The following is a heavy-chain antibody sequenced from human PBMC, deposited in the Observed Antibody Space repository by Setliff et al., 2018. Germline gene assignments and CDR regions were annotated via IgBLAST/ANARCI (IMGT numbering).Heavy chain of an antibody. Sequence: GGSLRLSCAASAFTFNKYAVTWLRQAPGKGLEWVSSITVSGHSTYADSVKGRFSISRDNSRNTLYLQMNSLRAEDTASYFCSRDPNGDYVGAFDPWGQGTPVTVSS. CDR3: SRDPNGDYVGAFDP. V-gene: IGHV3-23*01. D-gene: IGHD4-17*01. J-gene: IGHJ5*02. CDR2: ITVSGHST. CDR1: AFTFNKYA.